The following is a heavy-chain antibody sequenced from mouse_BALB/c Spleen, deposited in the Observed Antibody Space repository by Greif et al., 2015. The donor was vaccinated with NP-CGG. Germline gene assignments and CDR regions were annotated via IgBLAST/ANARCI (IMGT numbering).Heavy chain of an antibody. CDR3: ARGYYGSRYAMDY. CDR2: FHPYNDDT. D-gene: IGHD1-1*01. CDR1: GYTFTTYP. V-gene: IGHV1-47*01. Sequence: VQLQQSGAELVKPGASVKMSCKAFGYTFTTYPIEWMKQNHGKSLEWIGNFHPYNDDTKYNEKFKGKAKLTVEKSSSAVYLELRRLTSDVSAVYCCARGYYGSRYAMDYWGQGTSLSVSS. J-gene: IGHJ4*01.